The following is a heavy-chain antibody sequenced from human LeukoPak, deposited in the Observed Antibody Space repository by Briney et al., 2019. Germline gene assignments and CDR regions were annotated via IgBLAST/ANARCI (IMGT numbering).Heavy chain of an antibody. CDR1: GFTFSSYW. D-gene: IGHD1-26*01. J-gene: IGHJ4*02. CDR3: ARDHISSGSYSGFDY. Sequence: GGSLRLSCAASGFTFSSYWMSWVRQAPGKGLEWVANIKQDGSEKYYVDSVKGRFTISRDNAKNSLYLQMNSLRAEDTAVYYCARDHISSGSYSGFDYWGQGTLITVSS. V-gene: IGHV3-7*01. CDR2: IKQDGSEK.